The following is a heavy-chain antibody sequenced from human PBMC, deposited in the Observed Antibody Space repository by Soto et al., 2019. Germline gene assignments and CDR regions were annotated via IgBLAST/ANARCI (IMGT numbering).Heavy chain of an antibody. V-gene: IGHV3-48*02. Sequence: PGGSLRLSCAASGFSFSTYNMDWVRQAPGKRPEWIAYISTTSFTIYYADSVKGRFTISRDNDRNSLYLEMNSLRDEDTAVYYCARDRCYDGTCYSASDSWGQGTLVTVS. CDR1: GFSFSTYN. CDR3: ARDRCYDGTCYSASDS. D-gene: IGHD2-15*01. J-gene: IGHJ5*01. CDR2: ISTTSFTI.